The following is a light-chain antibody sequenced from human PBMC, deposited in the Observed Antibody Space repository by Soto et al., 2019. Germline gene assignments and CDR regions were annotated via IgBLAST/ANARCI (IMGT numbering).Light chain of an antibody. CDR1: QSLSTNY. CDR3: QQYGDSPPT. V-gene: IGKV3-20*01. J-gene: IGKJ1*01. Sequence: EIVLTQSPGTLSLSPGERATLSCRASQSLSTNYLAWYQRKPGQAPRLLIYGASSRATDIPRRFSGSGSGTDFTLTITRLGPEDFAVYYCQQYGDSPPTFGQGTKVEIK. CDR2: GAS.